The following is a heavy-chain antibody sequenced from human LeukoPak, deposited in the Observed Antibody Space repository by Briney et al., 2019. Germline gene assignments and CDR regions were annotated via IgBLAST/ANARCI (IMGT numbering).Heavy chain of an antibody. Sequence: SETLSLTCTVSGGSISSSSYYWGWIRQPPGKGLEWIGSIYYSGSTYYNPSLKSRVTISVDTSKNQFSLKLSSVTAADTAVYYCARSRSDGYFGDYYYGMDVWGQGTTVTVSS. V-gene: IGHV4-39*07. CDR2: IYYSGST. CDR1: GGSISSSSYY. J-gene: IGHJ6*02. D-gene: IGHD5-24*01. CDR3: ARSRSDGYFGDYYYGMDV.